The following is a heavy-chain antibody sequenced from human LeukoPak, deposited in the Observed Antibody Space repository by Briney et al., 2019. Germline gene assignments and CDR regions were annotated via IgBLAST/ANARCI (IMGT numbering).Heavy chain of an antibody. CDR3: ARHKYSSGWPPEGAFDI. D-gene: IGHD6-19*01. CDR1: GGSFSGYY. CDR2: NSGST. V-gene: IGHV4-34*01. Sequence: SETLSLTCAVYGGSFSGYYWGWIRQPPRKGLGWIASNSGSTYYNPSLKSRVTISVDTSKNQFSLKLSSVTAADTAVYYCARHKYSSGWPPEGAFDIWGQGTMVTVSS. J-gene: IGHJ3*02.